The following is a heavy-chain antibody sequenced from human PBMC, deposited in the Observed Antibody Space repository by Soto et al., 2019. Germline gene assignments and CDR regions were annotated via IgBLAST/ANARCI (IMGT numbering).Heavy chain of an antibody. J-gene: IGHJ1*01. V-gene: IGHV5-51*01. CDR2: IYPGDSGT. Sequence: GESLKISCKGSGYTFTTYWIGWVRQIPGKGLEWMGVIYPGDSGTRYSPSFEGQVTMSADKSTGTAYLQWSSLKASDTAIYYCARPREYDTSGPFQHWGQGTLVTVSS. D-gene: IGHD3-22*01. CDR1: GYTFTTYW. CDR3: ARPREYDTSGPFQH.